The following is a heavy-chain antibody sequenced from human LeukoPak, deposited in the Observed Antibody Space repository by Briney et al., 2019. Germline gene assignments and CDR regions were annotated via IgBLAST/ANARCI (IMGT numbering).Heavy chain of an antibody. CDR3: ARATAESALSAG. V-gene: IGHV3-53*01. D-gene: IGHD4/OR15-4a*01. CDR2: LYSGGST. CDR1: GFSVSSNY. J-gene: IGHJ4*02. Sequence: GGTLRLSCAASGFSVSSNYMNWVRQAPGKGLEWVSVLYSGGSTYYADSVKGRFTISRDNSKNTLYLQMNSLRAEDTAVYYCARATAESALSAGWGQGTLVTVSS.